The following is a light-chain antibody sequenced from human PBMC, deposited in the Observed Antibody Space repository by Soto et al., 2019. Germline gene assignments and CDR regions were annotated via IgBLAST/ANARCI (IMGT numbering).Light chain of an antibody. J-gene: IGKJ1*01. Sequence: DIQMTQSPSILSASVGDRVTITCRASQSITGWLAWYQQKPGKAPKRLIYKASTLESGVPSRFSGSGYGTEFTLTISSLQPDDFASYYCQHYIEFPRTFGPGTKVEIK. V-gene: IGKV1-5*03. CDR2: KAS. CDR3: QHYIEFPRT. CDR1: QSITGW.